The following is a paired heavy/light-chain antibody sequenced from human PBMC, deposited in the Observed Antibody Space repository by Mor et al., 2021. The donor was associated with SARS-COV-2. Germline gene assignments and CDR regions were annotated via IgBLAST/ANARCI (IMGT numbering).Heavy chain of an antibody. Sequence: QVQLQQWGAALLKPSETLSLTCAVYGESFNGYYWTWIRQPPGKGLEWIGEITHAGRTTYNPSLKSRISMSIDTSKNQFSLKLSAMTAADTAVYYCTRRSTDLHDFLSASTSFDYWGQGILATVSS. D-gene: IGHD3-3*01. CDR3: TRRSTDLHDFLSASTSFDY. J-gene: IGHJ4*02. V-gene: IGHV4-34*01. CDR1: GESFNGYY. CDR2: ITHAGRT.
Light chain of an antibody. CDR3: LQYNTYPLS. CDR1: HGIRND. CDR2: AAS. J-gene: IGKJ2*03. Sequence: DLQMTQSPSSLSASVGDRVTITCRASHGIRNDLGWYQQKPGKAPIRLIYAASSLQSGVPSRFSGSGSETDFTLTISNLQPEDFATYFCLQYNTYPLSFGQGTKLEIK. V-gene: IGKV1-17*02.